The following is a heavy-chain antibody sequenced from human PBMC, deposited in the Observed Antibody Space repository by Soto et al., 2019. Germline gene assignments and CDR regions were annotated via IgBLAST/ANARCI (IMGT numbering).Heavy chain of an antibody. CDR1: GYTLTELS. D-gene: IGHD1-26*01. V-gene: IGHV1-46*01. J-gene: IGHJ3*02. CDR2: INPGGGGT. Sequence: ASVKVSCKVSGYTLTELSMHWVRQAPGQGLEWMGMINPGGGGTSYTQKFQGRVTMTEDTSTSTVYMELSSLRSEDTAVYYCASGLSIGARKLLDIWGQGTVVTVSS. CDR3: ASGLSIGARKLLDI.